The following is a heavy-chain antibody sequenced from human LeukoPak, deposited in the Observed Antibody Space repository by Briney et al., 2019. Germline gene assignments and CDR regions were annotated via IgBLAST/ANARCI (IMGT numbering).Heavy chain of an antibody. V-gene: IGHV3-7*01. D-gene: IGHD3-10*01. CDR2: IKQDGSEK. J-gene: IGHJ3*02. CDR3: ARDRGRGAFDI. Sequence: PGGSLRLSCAASGFTFSSYWMSWVRQAPGKGLEWVANIKQDGSEKYYVDSVKGRFTISRDNAKNSLYLQMNSLRAEDTAVYYCARDRGRGAFDIWGQGTMVTVSP. CDR1: GFTFSSYW.